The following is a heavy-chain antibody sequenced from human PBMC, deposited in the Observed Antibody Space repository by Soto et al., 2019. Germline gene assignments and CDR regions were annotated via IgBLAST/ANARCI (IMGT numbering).Heavy chain of an antibody. CDR3: AKSLSTAVNYGLDV. CDR1: GLTFSSYW. Sequence: GGSLRLSCAASGLTFSSYWMSWVRQAPGKGLEWVANIKEDGSEENYVDSLKGRFTISRDNARNSLYLQMNSLGAEDTAVYYCAKSLSTAVNYGLDVWGQGTSVTVSS. D-gene: IGHD2-2*01. J-gene: IGHJ6*02. V-gene: IGHV3-7*03. CDR2: IKEDGSEE.